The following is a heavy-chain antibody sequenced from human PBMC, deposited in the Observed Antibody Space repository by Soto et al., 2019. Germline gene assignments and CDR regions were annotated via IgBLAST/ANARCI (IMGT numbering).Heavy chain of an antibody. CDR2: IIPIFGTA. D-gene: IGHD1-7*01. V-gene: IGHV1-69*13. J-gene: IGHJ6*02. CDR3: ARETGTTSSYYYGMDV. CDR1: GGTFSSYA. Sequence: SVKVSCKASGGTFSSYAISWVRQAPGQGLEWMGGIIPIFGTANYAQKFQGRVTITADESTSTAYMELSSLRSEDTAVYYCARETGTTSSYYYGMDVWGQGTTVTVSS.